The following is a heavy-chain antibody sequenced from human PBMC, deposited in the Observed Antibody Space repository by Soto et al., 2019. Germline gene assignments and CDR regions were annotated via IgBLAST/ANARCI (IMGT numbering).Heavy chain of an antibody. J-gene: IGHJ5*02. Sequence: ASVKVSCKASGYTITSYGISWVRQAPGQGLEWMGWISAYNGNTNYAQKLQGRVTMTTDTSTSTAYMELRSLRSDDTAVYYCARGSYCISTSCYLGWFDPWGQGTLVTVSS. CDR1: GYTITSYG. D-gene: IGHD2-2*01. CDR3: ARGSYCISTSCYLGWFDP. CDR2: ISAYNGNT. V-gene: IGHV1-18*01.